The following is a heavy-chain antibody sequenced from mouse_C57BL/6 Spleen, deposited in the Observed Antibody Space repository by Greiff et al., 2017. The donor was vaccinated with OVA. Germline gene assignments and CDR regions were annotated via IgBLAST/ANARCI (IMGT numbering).Heavy chain of an antibody. V-gene: IGHV1-55*01. CDR3: ARVYSNSYYFDY. Sequence: QVQLQQPGAELVKPGASVKMSCKASGYTFTSYWITWVKQRPGQGLEWIGDIYPGSGSTNYNEKFKSKATLTVDTSSSTAYMQLSSLTSEDSAVYYCARVYSNSYYFDYWGQGTTLTVSS. CDR2: IYPGSGST. D-gene: IGHD2-5*01. CDR1: GYTFTSYW. J-gene: IGHJ2*01.